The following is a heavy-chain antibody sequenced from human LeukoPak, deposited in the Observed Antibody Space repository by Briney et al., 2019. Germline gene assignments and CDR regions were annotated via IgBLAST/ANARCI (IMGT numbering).Heavy chain of an antibody. J-gene: IGHJ4*02. CDR3: ARDVVAAAGTWDY. CDR2: ISTSGTT. CDR1: GGSITNYY. Sequence: KASETLSLTCTVSGGSITNYYWSWIRQPAGKGLEWIGRISTSGTTNYNPSLKSRVTMSVDTSKNQFSLKLSSVTAADTAVYYCARDVVAAAGTWDYWGQGTLVTVSS. D-gene: IGHD6-13*01. V-gene: IGHV4-4*07.